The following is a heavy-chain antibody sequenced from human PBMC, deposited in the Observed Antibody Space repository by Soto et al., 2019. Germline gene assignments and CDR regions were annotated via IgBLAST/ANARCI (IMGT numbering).Heavy chain of an antibody. V-gene: IGHV1-3*01. CDR1: GYTFTSYA. CDR2: INAGNGNT. J-gene: IGHJ5*02. Sequence: ASVKVSCKASGYTFTSYAMHWVRQAPGQRLEWMGWINAGNGNTKYSQKFQGRVTITRDTSASTAYMELSSLRSEDTAVYYCARDRGIFGLVRTGWFDPWGQGPLVTVSS. D-gene: IGHD3-3*01. CDR3: ARDRGIFGLVRTGWFDP.